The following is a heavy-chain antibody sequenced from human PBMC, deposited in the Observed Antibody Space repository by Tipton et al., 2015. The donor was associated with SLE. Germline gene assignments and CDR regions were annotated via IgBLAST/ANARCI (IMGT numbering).Heavy chain of an antibody. J-gene: IGHJ3*02. CDR2: IYYSGST. CDR1: GGSISRYY. CDR3: AREKGDAYPNLVAFDI. D-gene: IGHD3-16*01. V-gene: IGHV4-59*01. Sequence: TLSLTCTVSGGSISRYYWNWIRQPPGKGLEWIGYIYYSGSTNYNPSLKSRVTISVDTSKNQFSLKLSSVTAADTAVYYCAREKGDAYPNLVAFDIWGQGKMVTVSS.